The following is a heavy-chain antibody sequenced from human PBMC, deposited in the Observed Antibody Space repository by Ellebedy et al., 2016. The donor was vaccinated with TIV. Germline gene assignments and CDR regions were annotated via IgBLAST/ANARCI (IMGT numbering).Heavy chain of an antibody. D-gene: IGHD3-22*01. V-gene: IGHV3-23*01. Sequence: PGGSLRLSCAASGFTFSSYAMTWVRQAPGKGLEWVSGISGGVDRAYYADSVKGRFTISRDNSKNTLYLQMNSLRAEDTAVYYCASPDSSGYYYYGMDVWGQGTTVTVSS. CDR2: ISGGVDRA. CDR1: GFTFSSYA. J-gene: IGHJ6*02. CDR3: ASPDSSGYYYYGMDV.